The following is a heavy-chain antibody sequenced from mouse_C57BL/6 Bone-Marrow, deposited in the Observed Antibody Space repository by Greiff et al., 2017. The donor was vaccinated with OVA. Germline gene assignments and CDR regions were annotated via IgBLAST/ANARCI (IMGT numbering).Heavy chain of an antibody. CDR2: IDPSDSYT. CDR1: GYTFTSYW. D-gene: IGHD2-2*01. V-gene: IGHV1-50*01. Sequence: QVQLQQPGAELVKPGASVKLSCKASGYTFTSYWMQWVKQRPGQGLEWIGEIDPSDSYTNYNQKFKGKATLTVDTSSSTAYMQLSSLTSEDSAVYYCAVGGYDGYYYAMDYWGQEPQSPSPQ. J-gene: IGHJ4*01. CDR3: AVGGYDGYYYAMDY.